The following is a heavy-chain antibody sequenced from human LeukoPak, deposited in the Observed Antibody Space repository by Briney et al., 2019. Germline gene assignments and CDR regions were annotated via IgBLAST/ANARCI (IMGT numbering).Heavy chain of an antibody. CDR1: GYSISSGYY. J-gene: IGHJ6*03. CDR3: ARFKTSGTYYMDV. Sequence: SETLSLTCTVSGYSISSGYYWGWIRQPPGKGLEWIGSIYNSGSTYYNPSLKSRVTISVDTSKNQFSLKLRSVTAADTAMYYCARFKTSGTYYMDVWGKGTTVTVSS. D-gene: IGHD1-26*01. V-gene: IGHV4-38-2*02. CDR2: IYNSGST.